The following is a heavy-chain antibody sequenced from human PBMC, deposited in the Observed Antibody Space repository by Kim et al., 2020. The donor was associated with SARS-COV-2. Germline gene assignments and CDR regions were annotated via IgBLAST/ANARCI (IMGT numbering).Heavy chain of an antibody. Sequence: SETLSLTCTVSGGSISSSSYYWGWIRQPPGKGLEWIGSIYYSGSTYYNPSLKSRVTISVDTSKNQFSLKLSSVTAADTAVYYCARSRRSFLEWSDAFDI. J-gene: IGHJ3*02. D-gene: IGHD3-3*01. CDR2: IYYSGST. CDR3: ARSRRSFLEWSDAFDI. V-gene: IGHV4-39*01. CDR1: GGSISSSSYY.